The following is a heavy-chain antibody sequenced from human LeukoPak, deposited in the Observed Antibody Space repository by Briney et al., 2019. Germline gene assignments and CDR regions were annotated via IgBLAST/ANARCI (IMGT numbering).Heavy chain of an antibody. J-gene: IGHJ4*02. V-gene: IGHV3-30*18. CDR1: GFTFSSYG. Sequence: PGGSLRLSCAASGFTFSSYGMHWVRQAPGKGLEWVAVISYDGSNKYYAGSVKGRFTISRDNSKNTLYLQMNRLRAEDTAVYYCVKEKSLWPDNCFDYWGQGALVTVSS. CDR3: VKEKSLWPDNCFDY. CDR2: ISYDGSNK. D-gene: IGHD3-10*01.